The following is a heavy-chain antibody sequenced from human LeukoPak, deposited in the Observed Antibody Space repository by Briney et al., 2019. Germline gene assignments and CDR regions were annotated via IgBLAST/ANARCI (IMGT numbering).Heavy chain of an antibody. CDR2: INHSGST. CDR3: ARPGYSSRVDY. D-gene: IGHD6-19*01. Sequence: PSETLSLTCAVYGGSFSGYYWSWIRQPPGKGLEWIGEINHSGSTNYNPSLKSRVTISVDTSKNQFSLKLSSVTAADTAVYYCARPGYSSRVDYWGQGTLVTVSS. CDR1: GGSFSGYY. J-gene: IGHJ4*02. V-gene: IGHV4-34*01.